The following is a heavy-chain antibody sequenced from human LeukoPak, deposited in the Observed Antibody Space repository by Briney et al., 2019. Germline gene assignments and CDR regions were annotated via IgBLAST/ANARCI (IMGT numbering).Heavy chain of an antibody. J-gene: IGHJ4*02. D-gene: IGHD3-3*01. Sequence: SETLSLTCTVSGGSISSYYWSWIRQPPGKGLEWIGEINHSGSTNYNPSLKSRVTISVDTSKNQFSLKLSSVTAADTAVYYCARRATIFDYWGQGTLVTVSS. V-gene: IGHV4-34*01. CDR1: GGSISSYY. CDR2: INHSGST. CDR3: ARRATIFDY.